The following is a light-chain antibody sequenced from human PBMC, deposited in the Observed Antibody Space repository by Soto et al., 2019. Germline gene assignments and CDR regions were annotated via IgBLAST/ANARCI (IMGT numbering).Light chain of an antibody. Sequence: EIVMTQSPATLSVSPGERATLSCRASQSVSSNLAWYQQKPGQAPRLLIYGSSTRATGIPARFSGSGSGTEFPLTISSLESHDFGVFYCQQYNHWSSLTFGGGTKVEIK. J-gene: IGKJ4*01. CDR3: QQYNHWSSLT. CDR2: GSS. V-gene: IGKV3-15*01. CDR1: QSVSSN.